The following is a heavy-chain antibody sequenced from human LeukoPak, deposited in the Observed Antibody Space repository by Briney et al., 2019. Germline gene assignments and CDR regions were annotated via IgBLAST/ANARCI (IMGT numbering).Heavy chain of an antibody. CDR1: GYSISSGYY. J-gene: IGHJ4*02. D-gene: IGHD3-22*01. Sequence: SETLSLTCTVSGYSISSGYYWGWIRQPPGKGLEWIGEIYHSGSTNYNPSLKSRVTISVDKSKNQFSLKLSSVTAADTAVYYCAKDRDSSGYYYSLFDYWGQGTLVTVSS. CDR2: IYHSGST. CDR3: AKDRDSSGYYYSLFDY. V-gene: IGHV4-38-2*02.